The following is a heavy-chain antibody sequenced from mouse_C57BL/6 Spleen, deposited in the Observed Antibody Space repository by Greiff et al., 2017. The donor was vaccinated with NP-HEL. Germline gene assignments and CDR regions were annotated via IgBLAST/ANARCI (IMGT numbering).Heavy chain of an antibody. Sequence: QVQLQQPGAELVKPGASVKLSCKASGYTFTSYWMQWVKQRPGQGLEWIGEIDPSDSYTNYTQKFKGKATLTVDTSSSTAYMQLSSLTSEDSAVYYCILPYRCMFDYWGQGTTLTVSS. CDR2: IDPSDSYT. J-gene: IGHJ2*01. CDR1: GYTFTSYW. D-gene: IGHD1-1*01. CDR3: ILPYRCMFDY. V-gene: IGHV1-50*01.